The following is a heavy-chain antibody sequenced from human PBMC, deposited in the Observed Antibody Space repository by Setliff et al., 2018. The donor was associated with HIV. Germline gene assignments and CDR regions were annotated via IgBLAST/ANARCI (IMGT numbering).Heavy chain of an antibody. CDR1: GGTFSSFA. CDR2: IIPMFGTA. J-gene: IGHJ4*02. D-gene: IGHD2-15*01. CDR3: ALGYCSVGSCYSVDFDY. V-gene: IGHV1-69*13. Sequence: ASVKVSCKASGGTFSSFAIHWVRQAPGQGLEWMGGIIPMFGTANYAQKFHGRVTITPDESTNTAYMELSSLGSEDTAVYYCALGYCSVGSCYSVDFDYWGQGTLVTVSS.